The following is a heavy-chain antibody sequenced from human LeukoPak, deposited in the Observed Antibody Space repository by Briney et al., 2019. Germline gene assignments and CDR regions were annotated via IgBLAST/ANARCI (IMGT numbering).Heavy chain of an antibody. CDR3: ARVYYDFWRGSNWFDP. Sequence: SETLSLTCTVSGGSISSYYWSWIRQPPGKGLEWIGYIYYSGSTNYNPSLKSRVTISVDTSKNQFSLKLSSVTAADTAVYYCARVYYDFWRGSNWFDPWGQGTLVTVSS. CDR1: GGSISSYY. V-gene: IGHV4-59*01. D-gene: IGHD3-3*01. J-gene: IGHJ5*02. CDR2: IYYSGST.